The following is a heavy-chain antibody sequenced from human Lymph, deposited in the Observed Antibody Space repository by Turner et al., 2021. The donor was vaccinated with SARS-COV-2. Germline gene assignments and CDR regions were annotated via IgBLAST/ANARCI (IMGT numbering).Heavy chain of an antibody. V-gene: IGHV1-24*01. J-gene: IGHJ4*02. CDR2: FDPEDGET. CDR3: ATLKSNWKILTGRYYFDF. Sequence: QVQLVQSGAEVKKPGASVKVSCKVSGYTLTELSIHWVRQAPGKGLEWMGGFDPEDGETSYAQKFQGRVTMTEDTSTDTAYMELSSLRSEDTAVYYCATLKSNWKILTGRYYFDFGGQGTLVTVSS. D-gene: IGHD1-1*01. CDR1: GYTLTELS.